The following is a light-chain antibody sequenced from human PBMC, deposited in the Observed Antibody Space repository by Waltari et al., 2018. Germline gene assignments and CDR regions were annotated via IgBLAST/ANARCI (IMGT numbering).Light chain of an antibody. J-gene: IGLJ3*02. CDR2: KAN. Sequence: QTVVTQEPSLSVSPGGTVTLTCALSSGSLSTTSYASWDQQTPGQPPRTLLYKANSRSSGVPDRFSGSILGNRAALTITGAQAEDESDYYCLLYLGSGIFVFGGGTKLTVL. CDR3: LLYLGSGIFV. CDR1: SGSLSTTSY. V-gene: IGLV8-61*01.